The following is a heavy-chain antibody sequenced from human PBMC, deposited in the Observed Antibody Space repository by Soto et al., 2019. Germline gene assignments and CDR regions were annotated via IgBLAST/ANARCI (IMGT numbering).Heavy chain of an antibody. CDR2: IYPGDSDT. CDR1: GYTFTNYW. J-gene: IGHJ6*02. Sequence: PGESLKISCKGSGYTFTNYWIGWVRQMPGKGPEWMGIIYPGDSDTKYNPSFQGQVTISADKSITTTYLQLSSLNASDTAIYYCAASIFYYGMDVWGQGTTVTVSS. CDR3: AASIFYYGMDV. V-gene: IGHV5-51*01.